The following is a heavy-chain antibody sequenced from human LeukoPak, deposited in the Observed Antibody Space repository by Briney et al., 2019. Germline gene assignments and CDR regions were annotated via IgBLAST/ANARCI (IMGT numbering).Heavy chain of an antibody. D-gene: IGHD3-3*01. Sequence: ASVKVSCKASGYTFTGYYMHWVRQAPGQGLEWMGWIKPNSGGTNYAQKFQGRVTMTRDTSISTAYMELSRLRSDDTAVYYCARACSDFWSGYYKDYWGQGTLVTVSS. CDR2: IKPNSGGT. CDR1: GYTFTGYY. J-gene: IGHJ4*02. CDR3: ARACSDFWSGYYKDY. V-gene: IGHV1-2*02.